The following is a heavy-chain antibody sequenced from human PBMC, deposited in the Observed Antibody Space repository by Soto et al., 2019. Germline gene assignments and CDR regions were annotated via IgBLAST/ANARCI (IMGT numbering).Heavy chain of an antibody. CDR2: IYYSGST. V-gene: IGHV4-30-4*01. CDR1: GGSISSGDYY. J-gene: IGHJ5*02. D-gene: IGHD3-9*01. CDR3: ARGNILTGYPPHNLFDP. Sequence: PSETLSLTCTVSGGSISSGDYYWSWIRQPPGKGLEWIGYIYYSGSTYYNPSLKSRVTISVDTSKNQFSPKLSSVTAADTAVYYCARGNILTGYPPHNLFDPWGQGTIFTVSS.